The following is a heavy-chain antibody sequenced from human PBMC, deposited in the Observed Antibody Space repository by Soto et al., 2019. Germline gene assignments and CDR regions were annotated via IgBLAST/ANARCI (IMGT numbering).Heavy chain of an antibody. CDR2: IIPIFGTA. Sequence: SVKVSCKASGGTLSSYAISWVRQAPGQGLEWMGGIIPIFGTANYAQKFQGRVTITADESTSTAYMELSSLRSEDTAVYYCARSLSGYIPPEGSFDPWGQGTLVTVSS. D-gene: IGHD3-22*01. CDR3: ARSLSGYIPPEGSFDP. CDR1: GGTLSSYA. J-gene: IGHJ5*02. V-gene: IGHV1-69*13.